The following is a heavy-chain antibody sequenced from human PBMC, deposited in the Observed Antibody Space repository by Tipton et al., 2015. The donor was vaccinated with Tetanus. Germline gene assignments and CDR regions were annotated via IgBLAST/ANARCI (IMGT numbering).Heavy chain of an antibody. D-gene: IGHD3-9*01. CDR1: GGSFSNSY. CDR3: ATDILGGYYPPY. J-gene: IGHJ4*02. Sequence: GLVKPSETLSLTCAVYGGSFSNSYWSWIRQTPGKGLEWIGEINHRGGTNYNPSLEGRVAISVDTSKNQFFLKLTSVTAADTAIYYCATDILGGYYPPYWGRGTLVTVSS. CDR2: INHRGGT. V-gene: IGHV4-34*01.